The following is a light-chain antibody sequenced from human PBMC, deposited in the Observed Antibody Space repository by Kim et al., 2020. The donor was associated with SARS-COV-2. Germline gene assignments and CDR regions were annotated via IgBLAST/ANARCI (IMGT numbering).Light chain of an antibody. J-gene: IGKJ4*01. CDR1: QSVSSN. V-gene: IGKV3-15*01. Sequence: PGERATLACRASQSVSSNLAWYQQKPGQAPRLLIYGASTRATGIPARFSGSGSGTEFTLTISSLQSEDFAVYYCQQYNNWPPLLTFGGGTKVDIK. CDR3: QQYNNWPPLLT. CDR2: GAS.